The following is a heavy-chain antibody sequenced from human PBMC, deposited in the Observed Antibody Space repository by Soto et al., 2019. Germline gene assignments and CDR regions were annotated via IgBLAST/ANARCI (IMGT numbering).Heavy chain of an antibody. CDR1: GGSFSGYY. CDR2: INHSGST. CDR3: ARTYSSSWSPFEY. Sequence: QVQLQQWGAGLLKPSETLSLTCAVYGGSFSGYYWCWIRQPPGKGLEWIGEINHSGSTNYNPSLNGRVTISVDKSKNQFYLKLSSVTAADTAVYYCARTYSSSWSPFEYWGQGTLVTVSS. J-gene: IGHJ4*02. V-gene: IGHV4-34*01. D-gene: IGHD6-13*01.